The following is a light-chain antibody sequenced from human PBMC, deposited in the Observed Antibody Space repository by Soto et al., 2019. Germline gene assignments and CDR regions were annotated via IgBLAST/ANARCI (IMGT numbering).Light chain of an antibody. CDR2: GAS. CDR1: QSVSSSY. CDR3: QQYGSAPET. J-gene: IGKJ1*01. Sequence: EIVLTQSPGTLSLSPGERATLSCRARQSVSSSYLAWYQQKPGQAPRLLIYGASSRATGIPDRFSGSGSGTDFPLTISRPEPEDFAVYYCQQYGSAPETFGQGTKVQI. V-gene: IGKV3-20*01.